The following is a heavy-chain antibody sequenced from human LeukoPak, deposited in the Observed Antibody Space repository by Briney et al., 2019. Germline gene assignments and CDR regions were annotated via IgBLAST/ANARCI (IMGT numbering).Heavy chain of an antibody. Sequence: SETLSLTCTVSGYSISSGYFWGWIRQPPGKGLEWIGSIYHSGSTYYTPSLKSRVTISVDMSKNQFSLSLNSVTAADTAVFYCARSMVTTDRNFDHWGQGTLVTVSS. J-gene: IGHJ4*01. CDR3: ARSMVTTDRNFDH. CDR2: IYHSGST. V-gene: IGHV4-38-2*02. CDR1: GYSISSGYF. D-gene: IGHD2-21*02.